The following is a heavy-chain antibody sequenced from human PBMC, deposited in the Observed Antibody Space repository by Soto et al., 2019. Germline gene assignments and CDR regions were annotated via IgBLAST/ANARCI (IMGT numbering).Heavy chain of an antibody. Sequence: GASVKVSCKASGYTFTSYGISWVRQAPGQGLEWMGWISAYNGNTNYAQKLQGRVTMTTDTSTSTAYMELRSLRSDDTAVYYCARVGYYYGSGSSRDAYYYYYGMDVWGQGTTVIVSS. J-gene: IGHJ6*02. CDR3: ARVGYYYGSGSSRDAYYYYYGMDV. CDR2: ISAYNGNT. D-gene: IGHD3-10*01. CDR1: GYTFTSYG. V-gene: IGHV1-18*01.